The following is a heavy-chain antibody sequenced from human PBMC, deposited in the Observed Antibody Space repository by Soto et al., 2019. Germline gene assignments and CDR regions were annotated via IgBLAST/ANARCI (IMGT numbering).Heavy chain of an antibody. CDR2: VSPYDGYT. CDR1: GYTFSSYG. CDR3: ARSSGTSYIWFDP. J-gene: IGHJ5*02. D-gene: IGHD1-26*01. V-gene: IGHV1-18*01. Sequence: GASVKVSCKASGYTFSSYGINWVRQAPGQGLEWLGWVSPYDGYTKYAQKFQGRVTMTTDTSTSTANMEVRSLRSDDTAVYYCARSSGTSYIWFDPWGQGTLVTVSS.